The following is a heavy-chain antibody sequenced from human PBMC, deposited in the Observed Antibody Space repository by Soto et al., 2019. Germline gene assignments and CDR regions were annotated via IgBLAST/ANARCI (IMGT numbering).Heavy chain of an antibody. V-gene: IGHV1-3*01. CDR3: ARGDWARFCSGGSCYSLYYYYYGMDV. CDR2: INAGNGNT. D-gene: IGHD2-15*01. CDR1: GYTFTSYA. J-gene: IGHJ6*02. Sequence: AASVKVSCKASGYTFTSYAMHWVRQAPGQRLEWMGWINAGNGNTKYSQKFQGRVTITRDTSASTAYMELSSLRSEDTAVYYCARGDWARFCSGGSCYSLYYYYYGMDVWGQGTTVTVSS.